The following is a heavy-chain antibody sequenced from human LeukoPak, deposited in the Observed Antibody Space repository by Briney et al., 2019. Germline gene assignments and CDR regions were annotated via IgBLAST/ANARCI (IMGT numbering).Heavy chain of an antibody. D-gene: IGHD6-6*01. Sequence: GGSLRLSCAASGFTFSDSYMTWVRQAPGKGVEWVAYISGSGHDINYSDSVKGRFTISRDNAKNSLYLQMSSLRVEDRAVYYCTRDPRHFDSCGQGTLVTVSS. CDR1: GFTFSDSY. J-gene: IGHJ5*01. V-gene: IGHV3-11*04. CDR3: TRDPRHFDS. CDR2: ISGSGHDI.